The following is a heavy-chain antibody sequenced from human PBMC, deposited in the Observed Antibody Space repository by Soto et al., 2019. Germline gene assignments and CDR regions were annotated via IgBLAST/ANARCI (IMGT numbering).Heavy chain of an antibody. CDR2: IIPIFGTA. CDR3: ATICRRGGRNWFAP. Sequence: QVQLVQSGAEVKKPGSSVKVSCKASAGTFSSYAISWVRQAPGQGLEWMGGIIPIFGTANYAQKFQGRVTITPDESTSTAYMGLSSRISEDTAAYYWATICRRGGRNWFAPWGQGTLVTVSS. CDR1: AGTFSSYA. V-gene: IGHV1-69*01. J-gene: IGHJ5*02.